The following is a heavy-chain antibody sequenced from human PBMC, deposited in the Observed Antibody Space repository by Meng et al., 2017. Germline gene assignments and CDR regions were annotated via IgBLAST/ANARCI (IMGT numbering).Heavy chain of an antibody. V-gene: IGHV4-34*01. CDR1: GGSFSGYY. CDR2: INHSGST. J-gene: IGHJ5*02. Sequence: GSLRLSCAVYGGSFSGYYWSWIRQPPGKGLEWIGEINHSGSTNYNPSLKSRVTISVDTSKNQFSLRLSSVTAADTAVYYCARGVPHSSLITMVRGVLRRHNWFDPWGQGTLVTVSS. CDR3: ARGVPHSSLITMVRGVLRRHNWFDP. D-gene: IGHD3-10*01.